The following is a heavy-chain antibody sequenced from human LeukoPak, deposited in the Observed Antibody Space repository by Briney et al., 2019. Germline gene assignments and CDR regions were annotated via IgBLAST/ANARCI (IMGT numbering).Heavy chain of an antibody. Sequence: GGSLRLSCAASGFIFSSYTMHWVRQAPGKGLEYVSAISINGGSTYYANSVKGRFTISRDNSKYTLYLQMGSLRAEDMAVYYCARVGTTVATFSHMDVWGKGTTVTVSS. V-gene: IGHV3-64*01. J-gene: IGHJ6*03. CDR1: GFIFSSYT. CDR2: ISINGGST. D-gene: IGHD4-17*01. CDR3: ARVGTTVATFSHMDV.